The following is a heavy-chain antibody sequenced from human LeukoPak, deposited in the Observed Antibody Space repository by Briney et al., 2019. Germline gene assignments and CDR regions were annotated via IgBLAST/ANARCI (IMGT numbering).Heavy chain of an antibody. CDR3: TRGSSGRRAY. Sequence: ASVKVSCKASGYTFTTCDINWVRQATGQGLEWMGWMNPNSGNTGYAQSFQGRVTMTRDTSISTAYMELSNLRSEDTAIYYCTRGSSGRRAYWGQGTLVTVSS. V-gene: IGHV1-8*01. J-gene: IGHJ4*02. CDR1: GYTFTTCD. CDR2: MNPNSGNT. D-gene: IGHD6-19*01.